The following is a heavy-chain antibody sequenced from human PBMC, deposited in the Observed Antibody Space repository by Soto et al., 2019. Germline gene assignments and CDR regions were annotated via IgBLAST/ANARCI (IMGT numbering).Heavy chain of an antibody. CDR1: GDSVSSNSAA. V-gene: IGHV6-1*01. J-gene: IGHJ6*02. Sequence: PSQTLSLTCAISGDSVSSNSAAWNWIRQSPSRGLEWLGRTYYRSKWYNDYAVSVKSRITINQDTSKNQFSLQLNSVAPEDTAVYYCARVSSGWYQGYYYPMDVWGQGTTVTVSS. D-gene: IGHD6-19*01. CDR2: TYYRSKWYN. CDR3: ARVSSGWYQGYYYPMDV.